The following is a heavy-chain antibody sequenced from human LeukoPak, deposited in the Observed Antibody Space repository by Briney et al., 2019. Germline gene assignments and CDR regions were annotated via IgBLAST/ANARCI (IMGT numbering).Heavy chain of an antibody. CDR3: ARQEGYCSGGSCYSDIDY. CDR1: GGSISSYY. Sequence: SETLSLTCTVSGGSISSYYWSWIRQPPGKGLEWIGYIYYSGSTNYNPSLKSRVTISVDTSKNQFSLKLSSVTAANTAVYYCARQEGYCSGGSCYSDIDYWGQGTLVTVSS. J-gene: IGHJ4*02. CDR2: IYYSGST. D-gene: IGHD2-15*01. V-gene: IGHV4-59*08.